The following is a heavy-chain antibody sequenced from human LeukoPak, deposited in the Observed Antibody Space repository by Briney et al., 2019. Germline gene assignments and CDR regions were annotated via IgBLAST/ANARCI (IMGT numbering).Heavy chain of an antibody. J-gene: IGHJ4*02. CDR3: ARDLASSGYYWD. V-gene: IGHV1-46*01. D-gene: IGHD3-22*01. CDR2: INPSGGST. CDR1: GYIFTNYY. Sequence: ASVKVSCKASGYIFTNYYMHWVRQAPGQGLEWMGIINPSGGSTSYAQKFQGRVTMTRDKSTSTVYMELSSLRSEDTAVYFCARDLASSGYYWDWGQGTLVTVSS.